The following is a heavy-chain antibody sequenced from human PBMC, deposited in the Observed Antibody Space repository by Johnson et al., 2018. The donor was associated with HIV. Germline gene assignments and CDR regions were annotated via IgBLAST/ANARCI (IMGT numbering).Heavy chain of an antibody. V-gene: IGHV3-30*03. CDR3: ARERFSDMLTGYHAFDG. CDR2: ISYDGGNK. J-gene: IGHJ3*01. CDR1: GFIFSGFG. D-gene: IGHD3-9*01. Sequence: QEQLVESGGGVVQPGKSLRLSCAASGFIFSGFGLHWVRQAPGKGLEWVASISYDGGNKYYADSVRGRITISRDNSKNILYLQMNSLRPEDTAVYYCARERFSDMLTGYHAFDGWGQGTMVTVSS.